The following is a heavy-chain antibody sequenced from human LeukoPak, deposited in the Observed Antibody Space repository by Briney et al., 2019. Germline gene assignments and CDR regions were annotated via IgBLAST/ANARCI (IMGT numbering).Heavy chain of an antibody. D-gene: IGHD3-10*01. CDR2: MNPKSGNT. CDR1: GFTFTSYD. V-gene: IGHV1-8*01. CDR3: ARTLRGNSWFDP. J-gene: IGHJ5*02. Sequence: ASVKVSCKASGFTFTSYDITWVRQATGQGLEWVGWMNPKSGNTGSGQRFQGRVTMTRNTSISTVYMELHNLRSEDTAVYYCARTLRGNSWFDPWGQGTLVTVSS.